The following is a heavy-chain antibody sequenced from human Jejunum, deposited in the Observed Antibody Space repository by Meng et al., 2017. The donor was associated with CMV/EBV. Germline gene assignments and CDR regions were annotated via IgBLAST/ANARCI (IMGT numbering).Heavy chain of an antibody. J-gene: IGHJ5*01. CDR3: ARWVVVPAAANWFDS. V-gene: IGHV3-7*01. CDR2: IKQDGGEI. Sequence: SGFNFSRYGMNWGRQAPGKGLEWVANIKQDGGEIYYVDSVKGRFTISRDNAKNSLYLQMNGLRAEDTAVYYCARWVVVPAAANWFDSWGQGTLVTVSS. CDR1: GFNFSRYG. D-gene: IGHD2-2*01.